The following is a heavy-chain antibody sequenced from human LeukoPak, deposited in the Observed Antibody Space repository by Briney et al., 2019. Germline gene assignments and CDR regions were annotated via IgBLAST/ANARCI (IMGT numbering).Heavy chain of an antibody. CDR1: GYTFTGFH. J-gene: IGHJ4*02. CDR2: INPNSGGT. D-gene: IGHD3/OR15-3a*01. Sequence: ASVKVSCKASGYTFTGFHIHWVRQASGQGLEWMGLINPNSGGTNYAQKFQGRVTMTRDTSISTAYMELIRLRSDDTAVYYCAEEGTGIDYWGQGTLVTVSS. V-gene: IGHV1-2*02. CDR3: AEEGTGIDY.